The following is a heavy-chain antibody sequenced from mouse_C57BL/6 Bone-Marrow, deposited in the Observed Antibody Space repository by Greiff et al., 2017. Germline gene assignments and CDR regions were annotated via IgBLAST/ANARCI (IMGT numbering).Heavy chain of an antibody. CDR2: IDPENGDT. CDR1: GFNIKDDY. CDR3: TAYDYDYFDY. Sequence: EVQLQQSGAELVRPGASVKLSCTASGFNIKDDYMHWVKQRPEQGLEWIGWIDPENGDTAYASKFQGKATITADTSSNTAYLQLSSLTSEDTAVYYCTAYDYDYFDYWGQGTTLTVSS. J-gene: IGHJ2*01. V-gene: IGHV14-4*01. D-gene: IGHD2-4*01.